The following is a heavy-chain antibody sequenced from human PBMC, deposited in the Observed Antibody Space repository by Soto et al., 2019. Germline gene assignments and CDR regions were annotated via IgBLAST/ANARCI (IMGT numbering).Heavy chain of an antibody. CDR1: GGSISSYY. J-gene: IGHJ3*02. Sequence: PSCTLSLTCTVSGGSISSYYWSWIRQPAGKGLEWIGRIYTSGSTNYNPSLKSRVTMSVDTSKNQFSLKLSSVTAADTAVYYCARDRDGYNLGAFDIWGQGTMVTVSS. D-gene: IGHD5-12*01. V-gene: IGHV4-4*07. CDR3: ARDRDGYNLGAFDI. CDR2: IYTSGST.